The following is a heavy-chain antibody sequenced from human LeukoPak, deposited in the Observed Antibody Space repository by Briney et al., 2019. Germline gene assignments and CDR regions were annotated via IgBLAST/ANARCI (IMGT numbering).Heavy chain of an antibody. V-gene: IGHV3-48*03. J-gene: IGHJ4*02. D-gene: IGHD3-10*01. Sequence: GGSLRLSCAASGFTFSSYEMNWVRQAPGKGLEWVSYISSSGSTIYYADSVKGRFTISRDNAKNSLYLQMNSLRSDDTAVYYCARGGPWFGVYFDYWGQGTLVTVSS. CDR3: ARGGPWFGVYFDY. CDR1: GFTFSSYE. CDR2: ISSSGSTI.